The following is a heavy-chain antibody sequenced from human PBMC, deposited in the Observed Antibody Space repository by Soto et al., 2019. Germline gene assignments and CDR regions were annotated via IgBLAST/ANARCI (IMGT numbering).Heavy chain of an antibody. CDR1: GLSFNLFA. V-gene: IGHV3-23*01. J-gene: IGHJ5*02. D-gene: IGHD3-3*01. Sequence: GGSLRLSCSASGFTASGLSFNLFAMNWVRQAPGKGLEWVSSISGGGSSTYYADSVKGRFTVSRDNSKNTLYLEMNSLGDDDTAVYYCAKGQDIPIFDYFGPWGPGTLVTVYS. CDR3: AKGQDIPIFDYFGP. CDR2: ISGGGSST.